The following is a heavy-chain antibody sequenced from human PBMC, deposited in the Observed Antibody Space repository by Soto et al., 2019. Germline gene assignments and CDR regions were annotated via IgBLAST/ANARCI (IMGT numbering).Heavy chain of an antibody. Sequence: ASVKVSCKASGGTFSSYAISWVRQAPGQGLEWMGGIIPIFGTANYAQKFQGRVTITADESTSTAYMELSSLRSEDTAVYYCARSKVAYYYDSSGYYPASGGMDVWGQGTTVTVSS. V-gene: IGHV1-69*13. CDR2: IIPIFGTA. J-gene: IGHJ6*02. D-gene: IGHD3-22*01. CDR1: GGTFSSYA. CDR3: ARSKVAYYYDSSGYYPASGGMDV.